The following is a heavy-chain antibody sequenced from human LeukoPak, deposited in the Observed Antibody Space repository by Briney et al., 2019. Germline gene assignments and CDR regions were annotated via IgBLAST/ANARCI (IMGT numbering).Heavy chain of an antibody. CDR2: IYPGDSDT. CDR3: ARHDSSGYYAHIDY. D-gene: IGHD3-22*01. J-gene: IGHJ4*02. V-gene: IGHV5-51*01. CDR1: GYSFTTYW. Sequence: GESLKISCQGSGYSFTTYWIGWVRQMPGKGLEWMGIIYPGDSDTRYSPSFQGQVIISADKSISTAYLQWSSLKASDTAMYYCARHDSSGYYAHIDYWGQGTLVTVSS.